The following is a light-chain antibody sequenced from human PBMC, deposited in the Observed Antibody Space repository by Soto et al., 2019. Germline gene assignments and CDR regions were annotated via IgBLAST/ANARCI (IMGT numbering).Light chain of an antibody. Sequence: DIQMTQSPSTLSASVGDRVTITCRATETIDNWLAWYQQKPGKAPKVLVYMASKLYSGVPSRFGGSGSGTEFTLTISSLQADDFATYYCQQYKSYPWTFGRGTTVEIK. CDR3: QQYKSYPWT. V-gene: IGKV1-5*03. J-gene: IGKJ1*01. CDR2: MAS. CDR1: ETIDNW.